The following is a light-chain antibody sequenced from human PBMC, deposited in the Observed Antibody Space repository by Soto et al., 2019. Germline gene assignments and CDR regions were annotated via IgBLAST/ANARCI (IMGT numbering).Light chain of an antibody. CDR3: MQGRHWPPWT. CDR1: QSLLSSDGNTY. CDR2: KVS. Sequence: DVVMTQSPLSLPVTLGQPASISCRSSQSLLSSDGNTYLNWFQQRPGQSPRRLIYKVSNRDSGVPDRFSGSGSGTDFTLKISRVEAEDVGVYSCMQGRHWPPWTFGQGNKVEIK. V-gene: IGKV2-30*01. J-gene: IGKJ1*01.